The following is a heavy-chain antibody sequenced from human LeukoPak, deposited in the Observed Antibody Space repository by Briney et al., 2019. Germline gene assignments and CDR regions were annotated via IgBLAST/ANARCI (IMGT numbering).Heavy chain of an antibody. CDR1: GYTFTSYH. V-gene: IGHV1-46*04. CDR3: GRSASTFDFWSGRYYHYMDV. Sequence: ASVKVSCKASGYTFTSYHMHWVRQAPGQGLEWMGIINPGGDNRNYAQKLQGRVTMTSDTSTSTVYMELSSLRSEDTAVYYRGRSASTFDFWSGRYYHYMDVWGKGTTVTVSS. J-gene: IGHJ6*03. D-gene: IGHD3-3*01. CDR2: INPGGDNR.